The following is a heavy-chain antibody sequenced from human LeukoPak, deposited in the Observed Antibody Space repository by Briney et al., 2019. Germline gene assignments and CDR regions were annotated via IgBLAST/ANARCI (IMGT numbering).Heavy chain of an antibody. CDR1: GGTFSIYA. CDR2: IIPIFGTA. V-gene: IGHV1-69*13. D-gene: IGHD5-12*01. J-gene: IGHJ4*02. Sequence: ASVKVSFKASGGTFSIYAISWVRQAPGQGLEWMGGIIPIFGTANYAQKFQGRVTITADESTSTAYMELSSLRSEDTAVYYCARNYRGLFDYGGQGPLVTVSS. CDR3: ARNYRGLFDY.